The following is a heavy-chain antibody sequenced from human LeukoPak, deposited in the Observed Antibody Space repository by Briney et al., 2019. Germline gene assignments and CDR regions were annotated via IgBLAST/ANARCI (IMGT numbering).Heavy chain of an antibody. D-gene: IGHD2-2*01. CDR3: AEGHDVVVPAPGTG. CDR1: GFTFSSYA. Sequence: GGSLRLSCAASGFTFSSYAMSWVRQAPGKGLEWVSAISGSGGSTYYADSVKGRFTISRDNSKNTLYLQMNSLRAEDTAVYYCAEGHDVVVPAPGTGWGQGTLVAVSS. CDR2: ISGSGGST. J-gene: IGHJ4*02. V-gene: IGHV3-23*01.